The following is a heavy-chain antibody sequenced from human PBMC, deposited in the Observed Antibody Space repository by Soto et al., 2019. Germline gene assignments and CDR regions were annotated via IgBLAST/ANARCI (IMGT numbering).Heavy chain of an antibody. CDR3: ARRVLRFLEWLPYPYFDY. CDR1: GGSFSCYY. V-gene: IGHV4-34*01. Sequence: SETLSLACAVYGGSFSCYYWSWIRQPPGKGLEWIGEINHSGSTNYNPSLKSRVTISVDTSKNQFSLKLSSVTAADTAVYYCARRVLRFLEWLPYPYFDYWGQGTLVTVSS. J-gene: IGHJ4*02. D-gene: IGHD3-3*01. CDR2: INHSGST.